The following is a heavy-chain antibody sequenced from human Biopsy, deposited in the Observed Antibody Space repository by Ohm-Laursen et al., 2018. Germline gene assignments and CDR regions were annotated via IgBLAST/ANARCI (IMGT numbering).Heavy chain of an antibody. Sequence: SDTLSFTCTVSGGSLSSYSWSWIRQPAGKGLEWIGQIYTSGITNYNPSLKSRVTMSVETSKNKLSLRVSSVTAADTAVYYCARDRDRRGWFDPWGQGTLVTVSS. CDR2: IYTSGIT. J-gene: IGHJ5*02. V-gene: IGHV4-4*07. D-gene: IGHD1-14*01. CDR1: GGSLSSYS. CDR3: ARDRDRRGWFDP.